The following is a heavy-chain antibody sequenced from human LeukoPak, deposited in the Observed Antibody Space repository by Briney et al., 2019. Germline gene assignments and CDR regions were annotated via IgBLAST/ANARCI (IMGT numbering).Heavy chain of an antibody. CDR2: INPNSGGT. CDR3: AVSDSSSFDY. D-gene: IGHD6-6*01. V-gene: IGHV1-2*02. J-gene: IGHJ4*02. CDR1: GXTXTGXX. Sequence: KXSXXAXGXTXTGXXMHWVRQAPGQGLEWMGWINPNSGGTHYAQKFQGRVTLTRDTSISTAYMDLSTLRSDDTAVYYCAVSDSSSFDYWGQGTLVTVSS.